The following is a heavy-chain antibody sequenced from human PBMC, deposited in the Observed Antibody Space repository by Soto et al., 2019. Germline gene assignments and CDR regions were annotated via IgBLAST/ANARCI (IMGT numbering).Heavy chain of an antibody. D-gene: IGHD6-19*01. Sequence: GGSLRLSCEASGFTLSSYYMHWIRQAPGKGLEWVAVISDDGSHKYYADSVKGRFTISRDDSKNTLYLQMNSLRAEDTAVYYCARDLPSIAVACTIGYWGQGTLVTVSS. J-gene: IGHJ4*02. CDR3: ARDLPSIAVACTIGY. V-gene: IGHV3-30*04. CDR1: GFTLSSYY. CDR2: ISDDGSHK.